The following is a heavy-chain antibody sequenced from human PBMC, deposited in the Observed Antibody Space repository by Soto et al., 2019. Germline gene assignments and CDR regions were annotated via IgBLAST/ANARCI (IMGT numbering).Heavy chain of an antibody. CDR1: GFTFSSYS. CDR3: AKKVNSGPGSQYFDY. D-gene: IGHD3-10*01. Sequence: VGSLRLSCAASGFTFSSYSMSWVRQAPGKGLEWVSGFRTGGDDGTTYYADSVKGRFTISRDNSKNTLFLQMNSLRAEDTAIYYCAKKVNSGPGSQYFDYWGQGTLVTVSS. CDR2: FRTGGDDGTT. V-gene: IGHV3-23*01. J-gene: IGHJ4*02.